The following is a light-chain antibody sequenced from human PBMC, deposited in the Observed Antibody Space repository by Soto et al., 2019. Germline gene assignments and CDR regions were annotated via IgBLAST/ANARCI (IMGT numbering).Light chain of an antibody. J-gene: IGKJ3*01. CDR1: QSVNNN. CDR2: GAS. V-gene: IGKV3-15*01. Sequence: EIVMTQSPATLSVSPGERATLSCRASQSVNNNLAWYQQNPGQAPRLLIYGASIRATGIPARFSGSESGTEFTLTISSLQSEDFAVYYCQQYNNWPLFTFGPGTKVDIK. CDR3: QQYNNWPLFT.